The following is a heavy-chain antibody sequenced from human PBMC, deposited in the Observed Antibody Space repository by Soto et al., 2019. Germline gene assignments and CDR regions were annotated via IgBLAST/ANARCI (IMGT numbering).Heavy chain of an antibody. J-gene: IGHJ4*02. CDR2: ISAYNGNT. Sequence: ASVKVSCKASGYTFTSYGISWVRQAPGQGLEWMGWISAYNGNTNYAQKLQGRVTMTTDTSTSTAYMELRSLRSDDTAVYYCARDFLSVTMVRGVTEWLGYWGQGTLVTVSS. V-gene: IGHV1-18*01. CDR3: ARDFLSVTMVRGVTEWLGY. CDR1: GYTFTSYG. D-gene: IGHD3-10*01.